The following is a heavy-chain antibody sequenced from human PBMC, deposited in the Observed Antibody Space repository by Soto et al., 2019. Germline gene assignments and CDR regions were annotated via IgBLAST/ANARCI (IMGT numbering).Heavy chain of an antibody. J-gene: IGHJ6*02. D-gene: IGHD6-13*01. V-gene: IGHV4-34*01. Sequence: SETLSLTCAVYGGPFSGYYWSWIRQPPGKGLEWIGEINHSGSTNYNPSLKSRVTISVDTSKNQFSLKLSSVTAADTAVYYCARGSGSWYVYYYYYGMDVWGQGTTVTVSS. CDR1: GGPFSGYY. CDR3: ARGSGSWYVYYYYYGMDV. CDR2: INHSGST.